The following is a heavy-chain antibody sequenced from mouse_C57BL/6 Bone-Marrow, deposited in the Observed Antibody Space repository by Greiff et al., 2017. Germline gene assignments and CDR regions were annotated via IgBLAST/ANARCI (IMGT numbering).Heavy chain of an antibody. J-gene: IGHJ4*01. CDR3: ARWNYGGAMDY. V-gene: IGHV1-69*01. CDR1: GYTFTSYW. D-gene: IGHD1-1*02. CDR2: IDPSASYT. Sequence: QVQLKQPGAELVMPGASVKLSCKASGYTFTSYWMHWVKQRPGQGLEWIGEIDPSASYTNYNQKFKGKSTLTVDKSSSTAYMQLSSLTSEDSAVYYCARWNYGGAMDYWGQGTSVTVSS.